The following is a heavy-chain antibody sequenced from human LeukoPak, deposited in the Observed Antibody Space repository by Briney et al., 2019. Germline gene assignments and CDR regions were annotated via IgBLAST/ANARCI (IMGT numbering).Heavy chain of an antibody. CDR3: ARQGDSGWYYFDY. CDR2: IYHSGST. V-gene: IGHV4-4*02. CDR1: GGSISSSNW. D-gene: IGHD6-19*01. Sequence: SETLSLTCAVSGGSISSSNWWSWVRQPPGKGLEWIGEIYHSGSTNYNPSLKSRVTISVDKSKNQFSLKLTSVTAADTAAYYCARQGDSGWYYFDYWGRGTLVTVSS. J-gene: IGHJ4*02.